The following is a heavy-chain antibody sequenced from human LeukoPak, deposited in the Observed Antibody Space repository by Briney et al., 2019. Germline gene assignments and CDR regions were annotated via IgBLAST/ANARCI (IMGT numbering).Heavy chain of an antibody. D-gene: IGHD2-15*01. CDR3: ARGREVKLLLYYFDY. CDR2: ISSSSSYI. CDR1: GFTFSSYW. Sequence: GGSLRLSCAASGFTFSSYWMSWVRQAPGKGLEWVSSISSSSSYIYYADSVKGRFTISRDNAKNSLYLQMNSLRAEDTAVYYCARGREVKLLLYYFDYWGQGTPVTVAS. V-gene: IGHV3-21*01. J-gene: IGHJ4*02.